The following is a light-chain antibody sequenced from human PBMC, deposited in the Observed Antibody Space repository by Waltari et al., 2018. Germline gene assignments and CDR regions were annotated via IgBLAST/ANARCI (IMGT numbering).Light chain of an antibody. Sequence: QSAPTQPPSPSGSPGQSATTSCTATSSAVGGYAYFPWYQQHPSKAPKFLIYEVSKRPSGVPDRFSGSKSGNAASLTVSGLQAEDEADYYCSSYAGSNNWVFGEGTKLTVL. CDR2: EVS. J-gene: IGLJ3*02. V-gene: IGLV2-8*01. CDR3: SSYAGSNNWV. CDR1: SSAVGGYAY.